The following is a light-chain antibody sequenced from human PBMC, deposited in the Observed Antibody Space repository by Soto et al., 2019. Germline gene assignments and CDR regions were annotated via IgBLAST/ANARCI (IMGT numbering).Light chain of an antibody. Sequence: QSALTQPPSVSGSPGQSITISCTGTSSDVGGYNYVSWYQQHPGKAPKLMIYEVSNRPSGVSNRFSGSKSGNTASLTISGPQAEDEADYYCSSYTSSSTRVFGTGTKVT. CDR1: SSDVGGYNY. V-gene: IGLV2-14*01. CDR3: SSYTSSSTRV. CDR2: EVS. J-gene: IGLJ1*01.